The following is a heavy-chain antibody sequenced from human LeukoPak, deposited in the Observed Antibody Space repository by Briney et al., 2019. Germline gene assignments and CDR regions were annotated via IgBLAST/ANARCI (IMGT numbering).Heavy chain of an antibody. D-gene: IGHD6-19*01. Sequence: GASVKVSCKASGGTFSTYAISWVRQAPGQGLEWMGGIIPIFGTANYAQKFQGRVTITADKSTSTAYMELSSLRSEDTAVYYCARAGSSGWSTWGVFFDYWGQGTLVTVSS. CDR2: IIPIFGTA. V-gene: IGHV1-69*06. J-gene: IGHJ4*02. CDR3: ARAGSSGWSTWGVFFDY. CDR1: GGTFSTYA.